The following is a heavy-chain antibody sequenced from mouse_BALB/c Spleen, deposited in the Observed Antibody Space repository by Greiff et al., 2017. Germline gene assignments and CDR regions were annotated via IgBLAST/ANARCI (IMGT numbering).Heavy chain of an antibody. Sequence: DVKLVESGGGLVKPGGSLKLSCAASGFTFSSYTMSWVRQTPEKRLEWVATISSGGSYTYYPDSVKGRFTISRDNAKNTLYLQMSSLKSEDTAMYYCTRVELGGYAMDYWGQGTSVTVSS. J-gene: IGHJ4*01. CDR3: TRVELGGYAMDY. CDR1: GFTFSSYT. CDR2: ISSGGSYT. V-gene: IGHV5-6-4*01. D-gene: IGHD4-1*01.